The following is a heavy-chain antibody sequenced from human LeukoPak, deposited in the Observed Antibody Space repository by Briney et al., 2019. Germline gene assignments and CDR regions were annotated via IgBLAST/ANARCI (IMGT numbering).Heavy chain of an antibody. V-gene: IGHV3-30*18. D-gene: IGHD3-22*01. CDR1: GFTFSSYG. CDR3: AKERGSSGYDDAFDI. J-gene: IGHJ3*02. CDR2: ISYDGSNK. Sequence: GGSLRLSCAASGFTFSSYGMHWVRQAPGKGLEWVAVISYDGSNKYYADSVKGRFTISRDNSKNTLYLQMNSLRAEDTAVYYCAKERGSSGYDDAFDIWGQGTMVTVSS.